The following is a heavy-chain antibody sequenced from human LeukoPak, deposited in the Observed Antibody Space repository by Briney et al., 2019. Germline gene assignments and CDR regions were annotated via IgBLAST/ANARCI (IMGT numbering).Heavy chain of an antibody. CDR1: GFTFSSYS. D-gene: IGHD3-22*01. CDR3: ARDSQYYYDSSGYKF. V-gene: IGHV3-21*01. J-gene: IGHJ3*01. CDR2: ISSSSSYI. Sequence: PGGSLRLSCAASGFTFSSYSMNWVRQAPGKGLEWVSSISSSSSYIYYADSVKGRFTISRDNAKNSLYLQTNSLRAEDTAVYYCARDSQYYYDSSGYKFWGQGTMVTVSS.